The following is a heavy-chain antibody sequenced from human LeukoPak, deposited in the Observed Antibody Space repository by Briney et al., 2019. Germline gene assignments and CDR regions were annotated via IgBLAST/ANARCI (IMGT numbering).Heavy chain of an antibody. V-gene: IGHV3-30*02. J-gene: IGHJ3*02. CDR2: RRYNGSNK. CDR3: AKDWGI. CDR1: GFTVSTDC. Sequence: SLCLSCAAAGFTVSTDCTHWARQPPGKGLEWVAFRRYNGSNKYYADSVKGRFTISRDNSKNTLYLQMNSLRAEDTAVYYCAKDWGIWGQARMVTVSS. D-gene: IGHD3-16*01.